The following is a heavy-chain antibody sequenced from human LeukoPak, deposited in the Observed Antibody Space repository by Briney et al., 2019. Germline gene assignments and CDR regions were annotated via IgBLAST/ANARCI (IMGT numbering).Heavy chain of an antibody. Sequence: GGSLRLSCAASGFTFSSYGMSWVRQAPGKGLEWVSAISGSGGSTYYADSVKGRFIISRDNAKNSLYLQMNSLRAEDTALYYCARDHYYDSSGYIPAGDAFDIWGQGTMVTVSS. CDR2: ISGSGGST. CDR1: GFTFSSYG. CDR3: ARDHYYDSSGYIPAGDAFDI. D-gene: IGHD3-22*01. V-gene: IGHV3-23*01. J-gene: IGHJ3*02.